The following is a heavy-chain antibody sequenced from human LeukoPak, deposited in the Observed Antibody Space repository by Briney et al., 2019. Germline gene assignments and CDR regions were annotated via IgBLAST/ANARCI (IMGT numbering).Heavy chain of an antibody. J-gene: IGHJ4*02. CDR1: GFTFSRYA. CDR3: ATSSLDY. CDR2: ISYDGSNK. D-gene: IGHD6-6*01. V-gene: IGHV3-30-3*01. Sequence: PGGSLRLSCSASGFTFSRYAMHWVRQAPGKGLEWVAVISYDGSNKYYADSVKGRFTISRDNSKNTLYLQMNSLRAEDTAVYYCATSSLDYWGQGTLVTVSS.